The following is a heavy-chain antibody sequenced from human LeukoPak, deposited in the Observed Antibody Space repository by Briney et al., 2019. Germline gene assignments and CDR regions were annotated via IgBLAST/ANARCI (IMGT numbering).Heavy chain of an antibody. CDR2: IDNDGSST. CDR3: ARAAYMSSPDY. D-gene: IGHD6-6*01. Sequence: GGSLRLSCAVSGFTFSSYWMHWVRQAPGKGPVWVSRIDNDGSSTTYADSVKGRFTISRDTAKNTLYLQMSSLRGEDTAVYYCARAAYMSSPDYWGQGTLVTVSS. CDR1: GFTFSSYW. V-gene: IGHV3-74*01. J-gene: IGHJ4*02.